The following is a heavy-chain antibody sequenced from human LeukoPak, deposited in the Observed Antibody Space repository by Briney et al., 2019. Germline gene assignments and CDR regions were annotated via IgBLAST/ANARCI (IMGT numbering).Heavy chain of an antibody. CDR3: ASYDFWSGYYPY. D-gene: IGHD3-3*01. CDR1: GFTFSSYS. CDR2: ISSSSSYI. Sequence: PGGSLRLSCAASGFTFSSYSMTWVRQAPGKGLEWVSSISSSSSYIYYADSVKGRFTISRDNAKNSLYLQMNSLRAEDTAVYYCASYDFWSGYYPYWGQGTLVTVSS. J-gene: IGHJ4*02. V-gene: IGHV3-21*01.